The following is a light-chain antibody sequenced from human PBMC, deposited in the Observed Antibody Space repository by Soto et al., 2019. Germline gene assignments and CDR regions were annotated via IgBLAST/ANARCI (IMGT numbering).Light chain of an antibody. CDR2: GAS. Sequence: EIVLTQSPGTLSLSPGERATLSCRASQSVSSSYLAWYQQKPGQAPRLLIYGASSRATGIPDRFSGSGSWTDFTITISRLEPEDFAVYYCQQYGSSPRTFGQGTKVEIK. CDR3: QQYGSSPRT. J-gene: IGKJ1*01. CDR1: QSVSSSY. V-gene: IGKV3-20*01.